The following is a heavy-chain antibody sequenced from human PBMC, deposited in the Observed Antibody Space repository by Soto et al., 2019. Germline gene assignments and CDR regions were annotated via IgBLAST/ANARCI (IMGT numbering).Heavy chain of an antibody. V-gene: IGHV4-39*07. CDR3: ARTTAVPNTLRSRYFFDY. Sequence: SETLSLTCTVSGVSISNTSYYWGWIRQSPGKGLEWIGTIYYSGKTYYHPALKSRVTISVDTSNNRFSLKLSSVTTADTALYYCARTTAVPNTLRSRYFFDYWGQGTLVTVSS. D-gene: IGHD4-17*01. CDR1: GVSISNTSYY. J-gene: IGHJ4*02. CDR2: IYYSGKT.